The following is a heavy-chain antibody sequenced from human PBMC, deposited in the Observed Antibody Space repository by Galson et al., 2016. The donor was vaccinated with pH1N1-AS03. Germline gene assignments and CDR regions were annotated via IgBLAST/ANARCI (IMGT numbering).Heavy chain of an antibody. D-gene: IGHD1-1*01. CDR3: ATKQQLAY. Sequence: SVKVSCKASGYTFTDYYIHWVRQAPGQGLEWMGRLTPNSGVTNYAQKFQGRVTMTRDMSLTTAYMELSSLKSDDTAVYYCATKQQLAYWGQGTLVTVSS. J-gene: IGHJ4*02. CDR2: LTPNSGVT. CDR1: GYTFTDYY. V-gene: IGHV1-2*06.